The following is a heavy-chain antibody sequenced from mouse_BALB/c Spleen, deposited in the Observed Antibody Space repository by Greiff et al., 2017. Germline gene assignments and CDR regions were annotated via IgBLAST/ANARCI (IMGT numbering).Heavy chain of an antibody. J-gene: IGHJ4*01. CDR1: GFTFSSYY. D-gene: IGHD2-4*01. CDR2: INSNGGST. Sequence: EVQLVESGGGLVKLGGSLKLSCAASGFTFSSYYMSWVRQTPEKRLELVAAINSNGGSTYYPDTVKGRFTISRDNAKNTLYLQMSSLKSEDTALYYCARQSMITTGYAMDYWGQGTSVTVSS. V-gene: IGHV5-6-2*01. CDR3: ARQSMITTGYAMDY.